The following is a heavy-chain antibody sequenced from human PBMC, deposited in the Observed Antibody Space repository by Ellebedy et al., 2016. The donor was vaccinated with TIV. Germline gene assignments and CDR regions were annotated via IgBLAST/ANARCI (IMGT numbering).Heavy chain of an antibody. CDR1: GGSISSGGYY. CDR3: ARGVAGKVSNYYYGMDV. D-gene: IGHD6-19*01. Sequence: SETLSLTCTVSGGSISSGGYYWSWIRQHPGKGLEWIGYIYYSGSTYYNPSLKSRVTISVDTSKNQFSLKLSSVTAADTAVYYCARGVAGKVSNYYYGMDVWGQGTTVTVSS. V-gene: IGHV4-31*03. J-gene: IGHJ6*02. CDR2: IYYSGST.